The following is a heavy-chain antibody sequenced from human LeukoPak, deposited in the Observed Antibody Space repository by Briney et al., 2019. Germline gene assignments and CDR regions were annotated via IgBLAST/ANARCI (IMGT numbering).Heavy chain of an antibody. Sequence: PSETLSLTCTVSGGSISSYYWSWIRQPAGKGLEWIGRIYTSGTTNYNPSLKSRVTISVDTSKNQFSLKLSSVTAADTAVYYCASAHCGGDCYSIDYWGQGTLVTVSS. J-gene: IGHJ4*02. CDR3: ASAHCGGDCYSIDY. V-gene: IGHV4-4*07. D-gene: IGHD2-21*02. CDR2: IYTSGTT. CDR1: GGSISSYY.